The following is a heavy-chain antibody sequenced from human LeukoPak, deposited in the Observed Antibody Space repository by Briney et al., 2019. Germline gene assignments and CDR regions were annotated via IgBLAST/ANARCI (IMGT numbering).Heavy chain of an antibody. Sequence: GGSLRLSCAASGFTFSTYSMNWVRQAPGKGLVWVSRIDRDGSRINYADSVKGRFTIPRDNGKNTLFLQMNSLRAEDAAVYYCVRGNDYGGPHYWGQGTLVTVSS. CDR1: GFTFSTYS. D-gene: IGHD4-23*01. CDR3: VRGNDYGGPHY. V-gene: IGHV3-74*01. J-gene: IGHJ4*02. CDR2: IDRDGSRI.